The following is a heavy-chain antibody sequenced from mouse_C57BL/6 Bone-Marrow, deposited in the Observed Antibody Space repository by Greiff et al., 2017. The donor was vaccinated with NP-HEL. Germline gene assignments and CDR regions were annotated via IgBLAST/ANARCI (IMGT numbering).Heavy chain of an antibody. D-gene: IGHD2-1*01. CDR2: INYDGSST. J-gene: IGHJ2*01. Sequence: EVQLQESEGGLVQPGSSMKLSCTASGFTFSDYYMAWVRQVPEKGLEWVANINYDGSSTYYLDSLKSRFIISRDNAKNILYLQMSSLKSEDTATYYCARGDYGNGYFDYWGQGTTLTVSS. V-gene: IGHV5-16*01. CDR3: ARGDYGNGYFDY. CDR1: GFTFSDYY.